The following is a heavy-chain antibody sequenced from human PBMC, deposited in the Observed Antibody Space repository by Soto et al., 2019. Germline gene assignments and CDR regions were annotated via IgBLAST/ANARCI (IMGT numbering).Heavy chain of an antibody. CDR3: AKDYASTWYWYFDP. D-gene: IGHD6-13*01. V-gene: IGHV3-23*01. Sequence: PGGSLRLSCAASGFSFSNFAMSWVRQAPGTGLEWVSSISGSGDKTYYLDSVKGRFTISRDNSKNTLYLHMHSLGAEDTAVYFCAKDYASTWYWYFDPLGQGTLVTVSS. CDR2: ISGSGDKT. J-gene: IGHJ5*02. CDR1: GFSFSNFA.